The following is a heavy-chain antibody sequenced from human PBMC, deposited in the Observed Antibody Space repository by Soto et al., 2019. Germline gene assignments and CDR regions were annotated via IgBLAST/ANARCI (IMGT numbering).Heavy chain of an antibody. D-gene: IGHD2-15*01. CDR2: IYHSGST. Sequence: SETLSLTCAVPGGSISSSNWWSWVRQPPGKGLEWIGEIYHSGSTNYNPSLKSRVTISVDKSKNQFSLKLSSVTAADTAVYYCARDGSSCSGGSCYSNWFDPWGQGTLVTVSS. CDR3: ARDGSSCSGGSCYSNWFDP. CDR1: GGSISSSNW. J-gene: IGHJ5*02. V-gene: IGHV4-4*02.